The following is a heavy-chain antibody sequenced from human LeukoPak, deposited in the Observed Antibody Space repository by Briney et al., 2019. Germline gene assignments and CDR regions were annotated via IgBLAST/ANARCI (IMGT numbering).Heavy chain of an antibody. V-gene: IGHV3-7*01. CDR3: ARRARLGELSLGGDY. Sequence: GGSLRLSCAASGFTFSGYWMDWVRQAPGKGLEWVANIKRDGSEKYYVDSVKGRFTISRDNAKNSLYLQMNSLRAEDTAVYYCARRARLGELSLGGDYWGQGTLVTVSS. D-gene: IGHD3-16*02. CDR1: GFTFSGYW. J-gene: IGHJ4*02. CDR2: IKRDGSEK.